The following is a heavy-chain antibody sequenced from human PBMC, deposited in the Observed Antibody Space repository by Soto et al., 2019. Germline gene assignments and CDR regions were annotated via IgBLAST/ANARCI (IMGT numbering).Heavy chain of an antibody. Sequence: QVQLVESGGGVVQPGRSLSLSCAASGFPFTSYGMHWVREGPDKGLEWVASISYDGSDKYYADSVKGRFTISRDNSKNTLYLQMNSLRPEDTALYYCVGGQYYFDYRGQGTLVIVSS. CDR3: VGGQYYFDY. CDR1: GFPFTSYG. V-gene: IGHV3-30*03. J-gene: IGHJ4*02. CDR2: ISYDGSDK. D-gene: IGHD3-10*01.